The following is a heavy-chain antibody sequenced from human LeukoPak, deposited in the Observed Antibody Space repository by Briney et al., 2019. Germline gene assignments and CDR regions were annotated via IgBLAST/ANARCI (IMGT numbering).Heavy chain of an antibody. CDR1: GYTFTSYG. CDR3: AKGSDYYYGSGSCPFRCRYGMDV. Sequence: GASVKVSCKASGYTFTSYGISWVRQAPGQGLEWMGWISAYNGNTNYAQKLQGRVTMTTDTSTSTAYMELRSLRSDDTAVYYCAKGSDYYYGSGSCPFRCRYGMDVWGQGTTVTVSS. D-gene: IGHD3-10*01. J-gene: IGHJ6*02. V-gene: IGHV1-18*01. CDR2: ISAYNGNT.